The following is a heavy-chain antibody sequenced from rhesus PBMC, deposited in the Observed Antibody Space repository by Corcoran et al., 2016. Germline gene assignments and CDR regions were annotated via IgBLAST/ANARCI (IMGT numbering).Heavy chain of an antibody. J-gene: IGHJ4*01. Sequence: QVQLQESGPGLVKPSETLSLTCAVSGGSFSSYCWTWLRQPPGKGLEWVGEINGNSGSTNYNPSLKRRVTISKDASKNQFSLKLSSVTAADTAVYYCARVARRSWNDSFDYWGQGVLVTVSS. CDR2: INGNSGST. CDR3: ARVARRSWNDSFDY. V-gene: IGHV4-80*01. CDR1: GGSFSSYC. D-gene: IGHD1-14*01.